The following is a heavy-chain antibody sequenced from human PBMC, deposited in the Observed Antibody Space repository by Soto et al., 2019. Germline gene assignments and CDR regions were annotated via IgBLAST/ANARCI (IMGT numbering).Heavy chain of an antibody. CDR2: IYPGDSDT. J-gene: IGHJ4*02. CDR3: ARVRSSSSPAFDY. Sequence: PGESLKISCQGSGYRYDSYWIGLVRQMPGKGLEWMGIIYPGDSDTRYSPSFQGQVTIAAHKSISTAYLQWSSLKASDTAMYYCARVRSSSSPAFDYWGQGTLVTVSS. D-gene: IGHD6-6*01. CDR1: GYRYDSYW. V-gene: IGHV5-51*01.